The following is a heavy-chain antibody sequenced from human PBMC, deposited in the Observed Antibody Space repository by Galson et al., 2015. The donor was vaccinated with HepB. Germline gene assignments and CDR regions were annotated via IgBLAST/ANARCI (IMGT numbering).Heavy chain of an antibody. CDR1: GYTFTSYA. D-gene: IGHD2-2*01. CDR2: INTNTGNP. Sequence: SVKVSCKASGYTFTSYAMNWVRQAPGQGLEWMGWINTNTGNPTYAQGFTGRFVFSLDTSVSTAYLQISSLKAEDTAVYYCARGVVVPAASKSNRVHNWFDPWGQGTLVTVSS. V-gene: IGHV7-4-1*02. J-gene: IGHJ5*02. CDR3: ARGVVVPAASKSNRVHNWFDP.